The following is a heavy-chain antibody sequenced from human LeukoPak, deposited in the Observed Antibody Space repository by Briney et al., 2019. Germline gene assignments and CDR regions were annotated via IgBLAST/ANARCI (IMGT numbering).Heavy chain of an antibody. CDR1: GFTFSSYE. V-gene: IGHV3-48*03. CDR3: ARESLIATDY. J-gene: IGHJ4*02. Sequence: GGSLRLSCAASGFTFSSYEMNWVRQAPGKGLEWVSYISSSGSTIYYADSVKGRFTISRDNAKNSLYLQMNSLRAEDTAVDYCARESLIATDYWGQGTLVTVSS. D-gene: IGHD3-22*01. CDR2: ISSSGSTI.